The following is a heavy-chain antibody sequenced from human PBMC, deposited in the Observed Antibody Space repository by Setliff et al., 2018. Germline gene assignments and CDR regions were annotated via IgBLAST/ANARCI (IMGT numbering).Heavy chain of an antibody. J-gene: IGHJ4*02. CDR3: TRINFYVSSGYYYAPEL. CDR2: INNYNFNT. V-gene: IGHV1-18*01. CDR1: GFTFTDYG. D-gene: IGHD3-22*01. Sequence: ASVKVSCKSSGFTFTDYGITWVRQVPGQGLEWMGWINNYNFNTQYAQKFQGRVTVTTDTSTTTAYMELRSLRADDTAVYYCTRINFYVSSGYYYAPELWGQGTTVTV.